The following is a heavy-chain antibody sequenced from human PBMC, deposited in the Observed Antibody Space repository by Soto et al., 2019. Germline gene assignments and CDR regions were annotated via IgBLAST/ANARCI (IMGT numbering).Heavy chain of an antibody. Sequence: PSLKVSCKASGYPFTGYHMHWVRQAPGQGLEWMGWINPNSGGTNYAQKFQGRVTMTRDTSISTAYMEVSRLRSDDTAVYYCARDRRFYERAAHDIANPAFDVCGHATMV. CDR2: INPNSGGT. V-gene: IGHV1-2*02. CDR3: ARDRRFYERAAHDIANPAFDV. D-gene: IGHD2-15*01. CDR1: GYPFTGYH. J-gene: IGHJ3*01.